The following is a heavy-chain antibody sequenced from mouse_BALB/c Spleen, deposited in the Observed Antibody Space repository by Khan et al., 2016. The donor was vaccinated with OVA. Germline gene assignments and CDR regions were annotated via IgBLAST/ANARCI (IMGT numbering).Heavy chain of an antibody. J-gene: IGHJ2*01. V-gene: IGHV14-3*02. Sequence: VQLQQSGAELVKSGATVKLSCTASGLNITDTYTHWLKQRPEQGLEWIGRIDPPNGNTKYDPKFQGKATITADTSSNTAYLQFSTLTCEETTVNYLARVANKWGQGTTLTVSS. CDR2: IDPPNGNT. CDR1: GLNITDTY. CDR3: ARVANK.